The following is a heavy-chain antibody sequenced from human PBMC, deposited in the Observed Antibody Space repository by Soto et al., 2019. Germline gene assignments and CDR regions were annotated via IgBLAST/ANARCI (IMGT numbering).Heavy chain of an antibody. CDR2: INSGGVT. V-gene: IGHV3-23*01. J-gene: IGHJ4*01. Sequence: GGSLRLSCAASGFTFSSNGLSWVRQAPGRGLEWVSLINSGGVTFYADSAKGRFTISRDNSKNMVFLEMNSLRAEDTAVYYCAKRIATPRVAFYFDFWGHGTLVTVSS. CDR3: AKRIATPRVAFYFDF. CDR1: GFTFSSNG. D-gene: IGHD2-21*01.